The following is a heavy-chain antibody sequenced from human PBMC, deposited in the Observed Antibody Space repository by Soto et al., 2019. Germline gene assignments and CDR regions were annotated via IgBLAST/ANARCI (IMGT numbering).Heavy chain of an antibody. CDR2: IYTSGST. V-gene: IGHV4-4*07. CDR3: ARTVGAAYYFDF. Sequence: ASETLCVSCNLSPGYPTIYYWSWIRQPAGKGLEWIGRIYTSGSTNYNPSLKSGVTMSIDTSNNHLSLNLKSVTAADTAVHYCARTVGAAYYFDFWGQGAMVTVSS. D-gene: IGHD1-26*01. J-gene: IGHJ4*02. CDR1: PGYPTIYY.